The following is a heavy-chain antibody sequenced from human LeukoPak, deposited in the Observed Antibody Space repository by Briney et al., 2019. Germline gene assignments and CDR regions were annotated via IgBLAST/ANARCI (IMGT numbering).Heavy chain of an antibody. Sequence: ASVKVSCKASGYTFTGYYMHWVRQAPGQGLEWMGWINPNSGGTNYAQKFQGRVTMTRDTSISTAYMELSRLRSDNTAVYYCARRPIITGEPLDCWGQGTLVTVSS. J-gene: IGHJ4*02. V-gene: IGHV1-2*02. D-gene: IGHD7-27*01. CDR2: INPNSGGT. CDR1: GYTFTGYY. CDR3: ARRPIITGEPLDC.